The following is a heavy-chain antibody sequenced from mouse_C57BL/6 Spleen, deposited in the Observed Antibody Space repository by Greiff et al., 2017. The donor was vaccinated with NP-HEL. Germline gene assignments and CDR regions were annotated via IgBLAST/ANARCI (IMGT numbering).Heavy chain of an antibody. CDR1: GYAFTNYL. V-gene: IGHV1-54*01. D-gene: IGHD2-1*01. CDR3: ARGIFYSDYAMDY. Sequence: QVQLQQSGAELVRPGTSVKVSCKASGYAFTNYLIEWVKQRPGQGLEWIGVINPGSGGTNYNEKFKGKATLTADKSSSTAYMQLSSLTSEDSAVYFCARGIFYSDYAMDYWGQGTSVTVSS. CDR2: INPGSGGT. J-gene: IGHJ4*01.